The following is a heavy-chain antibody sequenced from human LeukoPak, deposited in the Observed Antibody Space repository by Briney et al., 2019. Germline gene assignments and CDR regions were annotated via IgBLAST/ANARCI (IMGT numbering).Heavy chain of an antibody. D-gene: IGHD3-3*01. CDR2: ISYDGSNK. V-gene: IGHV3-30-3*01. Sequence: PGGSLRLSCAASGFTFSSYWMNWARQAPGKGLEWVAVISYDGSNKYYADSVKGRFTISRDNSKNTLYLQMNSLRAEDTAVYYCARDWATYYDFWSGPDVWGQGTTVTVSS. CDR1: GFTFSSYW. J-gene: IGHJ6*02. CDR3: ARDWATYYDFWSGPDV.